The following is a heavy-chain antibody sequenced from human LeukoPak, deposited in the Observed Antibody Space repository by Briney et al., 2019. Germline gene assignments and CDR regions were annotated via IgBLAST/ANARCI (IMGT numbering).Heavy chain of an antibody. V-gene: IGHV4-34*01. J-gene: IGHJ6*03. CDR1: GGSISSYY. CDR3: ARDYYGSGSYLGSYYYYYMDV. D-gene: IGHD3-10*01. CDR2: INHSGST. Sequence: SETLSLTCTVSGGSISSYYWSWIRQPPGKGLEWIGEINHSGSTNYNPSLKSRVTISVDTSKNQFSLKLSSVTAADTAVYYCARDYYGSGSYLGSYYYYYMDVWGKGTTVTISS.